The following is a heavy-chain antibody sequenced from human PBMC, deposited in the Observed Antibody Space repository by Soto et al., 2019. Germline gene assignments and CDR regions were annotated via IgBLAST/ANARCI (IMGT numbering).Heavy chain of an antibody. D-gene: IGHD6-19*01. CDR1: GFTFDDYA. CDR2: LSWNSGTI. CDR3: AKAESSGWYYSLDY. V-gene: IGHV3-9*01. Sequence: EVQLVESGGGLVQPGKSLRLSCAASGFTFDDYAMHWVRQVPGKGLEWVSGLSWNSGTIDYADSVTGRFTISRDNAKNSLHLQMNSLKPEDTAFYYCAKAESSGWYYSLDYWGQGTLVTVSS. J-gene: IGHJ4*02.